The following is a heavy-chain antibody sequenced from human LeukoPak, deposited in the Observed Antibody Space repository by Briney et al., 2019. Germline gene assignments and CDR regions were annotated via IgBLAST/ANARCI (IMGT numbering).Heavy chain of an antibody. D-gene: IGHD5-12*01. CDR2: IYYSGST. CDR3: ARTLGIVAALDYYYMDV. J-gene: IGHJ6*03. Sequence: SETLSLTCTVSGRSISSSRHYWGWIRSQPPGKGLEWIGSIYYSGSTYSNPSLKSRITISVDTSKNQFSLKLSSVTATDTAVYYCARTLGIVAALDYYYMDVWGKGTTVTVSS. CDR1: GRSISSSRHY. V-gene: IGHV4-39*01.